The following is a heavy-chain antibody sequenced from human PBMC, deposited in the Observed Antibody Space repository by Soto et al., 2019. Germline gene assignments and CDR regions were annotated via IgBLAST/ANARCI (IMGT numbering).Heavy chain of an antibody. V-gene: IGHV1-2*04. CDR3: ARGAEVGIELAAFDQ. CDR1: GYTFSDYY. J-gene: IGHJ4*02. Sequence: QVHLVQSGAEVKRAGASVTVSCKASGYTFSDYYIHWVRQAPGQGLQWMGCINPKSGDRRYAQMFRGWVFMTRDTSISTAYMEVSGLKSDDTAVYFCARGAEVGIELAAFDQLRQGTLVTVSA. D-gene: IGHD2-8*02. CDR2: INPKSGDR.